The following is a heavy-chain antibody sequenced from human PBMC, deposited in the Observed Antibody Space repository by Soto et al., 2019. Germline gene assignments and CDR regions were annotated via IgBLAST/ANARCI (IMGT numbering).Heavy chain of an antibody. V-gene: IGHV5-51*01. CDR3: ARLGWNFYKTGDV. CDR1: GYIFTSYW. J-gene: IGHJ6*02. CDR2: IYPGDSDT. D-gene: IGHD3-10*01. Sequence: PGESLKISCEASGYIFTSYWIAWVRQMPGKGLEWMGMIYPGDSDTRYSPSFQGQITISADKSINTVYLQWSSLKASDTAIYYCARLGWNFYKTGDVCGQGPTVTVSS.